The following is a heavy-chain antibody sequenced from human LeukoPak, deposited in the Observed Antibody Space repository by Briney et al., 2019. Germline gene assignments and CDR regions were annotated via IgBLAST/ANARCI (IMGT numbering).Heavy chain of an antibody. CDR1: GFTFSSYA. J-gene: IGHJ4*02. D-gene: IGHD3-22*01. CDR3: ARTYDSSGYYYAPFDY. Sequence: GGSLRLSCAASGFTFSSYAMSWVRQAPGKGLEWVSAISGGGGSTYYADSVKGRFTISRDNSKNTLYLQMNSLRAEDTAVYYCARTYDSSGYYYAPFDYWGQGTLVTVSS. V-gene: IGHV3-23*01. CDR2: ISGGGGST.